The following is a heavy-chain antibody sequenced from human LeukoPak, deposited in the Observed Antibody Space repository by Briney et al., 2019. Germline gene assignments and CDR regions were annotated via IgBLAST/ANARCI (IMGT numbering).Heavy chain of an antibody. Sequence: SETLSLTCTVSGYSISSGYYWGWIRQPPGKGLEWIGSIYHSGSTYYNPSLKSRVTISVDTSKNQFSLKLSSVTAADTAVYYCARYVYYDSSGYYYRNYFDYWGQGTLVTVFS. CDR1: GYSISSGYY. CDR2: IYHSGST. V-gene: IGHV4-38-2*02. CDR3: ARYVYYDSSGYYYRNYFDY. J-gene: IGHJ4*02. D-gene: IGHD3-22*01.